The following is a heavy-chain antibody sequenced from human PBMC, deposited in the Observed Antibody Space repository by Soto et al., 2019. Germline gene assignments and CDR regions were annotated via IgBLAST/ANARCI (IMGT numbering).Heavy chain of an antibody. CDR2: ISGSGGST. Sequence: GSLRLSCAASGFTFSSYAMSWVRQAPGKGLEWVSAISGSGGSTYYADSVKGRFTISRDNSKNTLYLQMNSLRAEDTAVYYCAKAIAAAGISPVITIDYWGQGTLVTVSS. CDR3: AKAIAAAGISPVITIDY. D-gene: IGHD6-13*01. V-gene: IGHV3-23*01. CDR1: GFTFSSYA. J-gene: IGHJ4*02.